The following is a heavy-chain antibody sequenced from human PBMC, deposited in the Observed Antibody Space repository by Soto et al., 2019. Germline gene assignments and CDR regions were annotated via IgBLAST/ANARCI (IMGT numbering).Heavy chain of an antibody. V-gene: IGHV3-30*03. J-gene: IGHJ4*02. D-gene: IGHD2-2*01. CDR3: ARGGWYASWSSSDC. CDR1: GFTLSGND. CDR2: MSYDGSRQ. Sequence: QVQLVESGGGVVQPGRSLRLSCAASGFTLSGNDMHWVRQAPGKGPEWVAVMSYDGSRQYYADSVKGRFTISRDTSKSTLYLKMNSLTSEYTAVYYCARGGWYASWSSSDCWGQGTLVTVSS.